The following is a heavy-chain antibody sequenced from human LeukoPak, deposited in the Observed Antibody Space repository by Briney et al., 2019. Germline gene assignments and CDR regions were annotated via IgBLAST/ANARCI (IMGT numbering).Heavy chain of an antibody. CDR3: AKDDGWVQYAN. D-gene: IGHD5-24*01. J-gene: IGHJ4*02. CDR1: GFTFSSYW. V-gene: IGHV3-7*03. CDR2: IKQDGSEK. Sequence: GSLRLSCAASGFTFSSYWMSWVRQAPGKGLEWVANIKQDGSEKYYVDSVKGRFTISRDNSKNTLYLQMNSLRAVDTAVYYCAKDDGWVQYANWGQGTLVTVSS.